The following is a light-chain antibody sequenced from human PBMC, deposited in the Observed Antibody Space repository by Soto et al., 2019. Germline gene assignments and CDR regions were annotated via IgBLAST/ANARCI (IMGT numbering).Light chain of an antibody. J-gene: IGKJ1*01. V-gene: IGKV3-15*01. Sequence: IVFTQSPATLSLSPGERATLSCRASQSVSSYLAWYQQKPGQAPRLLIYDASTRATGIPARFSGSGSGTEFTLTISSLQSEDFAFYYCQQFHYWWTFGQGTKVDIK. CDR3: QQFHYWWT. CDR2: DAS. CDR1: QSVSSY.